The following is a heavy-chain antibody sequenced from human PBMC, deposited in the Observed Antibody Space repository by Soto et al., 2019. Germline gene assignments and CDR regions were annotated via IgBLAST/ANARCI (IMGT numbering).Heavy chain of an antibody. CDR3: ARERDAFDI. J-gene: IGHJ3*02. V-gene: IGHV3-33*01. Sequence: QVQLVESGGGVVQPGRSLRLSCEASGFTFSSYGMHWVRQAPGKGLEWVAVIWYDGSNKYYADSVKGRFTISRDNSKNTLYLQMNSLRAEDTAVYYCARERDAFDIWGQGTMVTVSS. CDR1: GFTFSSYG. CDR2: IWYDGSNK.